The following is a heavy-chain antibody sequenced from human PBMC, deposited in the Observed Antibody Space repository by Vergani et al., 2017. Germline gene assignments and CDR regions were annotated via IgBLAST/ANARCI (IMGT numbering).Heavy chain of an antibody. V-gene: IGHV3-21*01. D-gene: IGHD2-15*01. CDR2: ISSSSSYI. Sequence: EVQLVESGGGLVKPGGSLRLSCAASGFTFSSYSMNWVRQAPGKGLEWVSSISSSSSYIYYADSVKGRFTISRDNAKNSLYLQMNSLRAEDTAVYYCARGPEPVVAATPDYWGQGTLVTVSS. CDR3: ARGPEPVVAATPDY. CDR1: GFTFSSYS. J-gene: IGHJ4*02.